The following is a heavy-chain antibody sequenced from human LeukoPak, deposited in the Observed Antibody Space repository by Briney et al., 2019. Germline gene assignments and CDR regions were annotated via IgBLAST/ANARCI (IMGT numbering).Heavy chain of an antibody. CDR2: IWYDGSNK. CDR1: GFTFSSYA. Sequence: GGSLRLSCAASGFTFSSYAMHWVRQAPGKGLEWVAVIWYDGSNKYYADSVKGRFTISRDNSKNTLYLQMNSLRAEDTAVYYCAREAHYYDSSGYYENDYWGQGTLVTVSS. V-gene: IGHV3-33*08. J-gene: IGHJ4*02. D-gene: IGHD3-22*01. CDR3: AREAHYYDSSGYYENDY.